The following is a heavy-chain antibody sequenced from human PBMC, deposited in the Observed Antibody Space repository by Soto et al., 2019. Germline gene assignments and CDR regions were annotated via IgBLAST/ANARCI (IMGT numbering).Heavy chain of an antibody. CDR1: GFTFSDYY. Sequence: PGGSLRLSCAASGFTFSDYYMSWIRQATGKGLEWVSYISSSGSTIYYADYVKGRFTISRDNAKNSLYLQMNSLRAEDTAVYYCARGYDILNAFDIWGQGTMVTVSS. J-gene: IGHJ3*02. CDR3: ARGYDILNAFDI. V-gene: IGHV3-11*01. CDR2: ISSSGSTI. D-gene: IGHD3-9*01.